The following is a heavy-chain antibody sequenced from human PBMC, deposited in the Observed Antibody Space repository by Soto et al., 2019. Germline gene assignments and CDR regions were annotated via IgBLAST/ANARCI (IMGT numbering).Heavy chain of an antibody. CDR2: IWYDGSNK. J-gene: IGHJ4*02. D-gene: IGHD4-17*01. CDR3: ARELYVDYRTPLDY. V-gene: IGHV3-33*01. CDR1: GFTFSSYG. Sequence: QVQLVESGGGVVQPGRSLRLSCAASGFTFSSYGMHWVRQAPGKGLEWVAVIWYDGSNKYYADSVKGRFPISRDNSKNTLDLQMNSLRAEDTAVYYCARELYVDYRTPLDYWGQGTLVTVSS.